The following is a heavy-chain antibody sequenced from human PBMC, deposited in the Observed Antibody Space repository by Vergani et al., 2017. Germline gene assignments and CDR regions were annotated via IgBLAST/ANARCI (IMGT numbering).Heavy chain of an antibody. CDR3: ARGGGNSGADAFYI. V-gene: IGHV3-30*19. D-gene: IGHD4-23*01. CDR2: ISYDGSNK. CDR1: GFTLSSHA. Sequence: QVQLEESGGGVVQPGRSLRLSCAGSGFTLSSHAMHWVRQAPGKGLEWVAVISYDGSNKYYADSVKGRFTISRDNSKNTLYLQMNSLRAEDTAVYYCARGGGNSGADAFYISSQATMVTVSS. J-gene: IGHJ3*02.